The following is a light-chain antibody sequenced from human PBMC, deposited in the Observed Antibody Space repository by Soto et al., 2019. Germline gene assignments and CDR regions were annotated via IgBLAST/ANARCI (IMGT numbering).Light chain of an antibody. CDR3: QRYNAFAVT. J-gene: IGKJ4*01. CDR2: DAS. CDR1: QNINNW. Sequence: DIQMTQSPSTLSASVGDRVTITCRASQNINNWLAWYQQKPGKAPKFLIYDASILESGVPSRFSGSGFGTDFTLTISSLQPDDFATYYCQRYNAFAVTFGGGTKVESK. V-gene: IGKV1-5*03.